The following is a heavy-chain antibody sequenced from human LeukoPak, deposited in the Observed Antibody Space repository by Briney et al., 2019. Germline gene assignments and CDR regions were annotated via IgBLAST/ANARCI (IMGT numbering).Heavy chain of an antibody. Sequence: LTGGSLRLSCATSGFTFNTFAMNWVRQAPGKGLEWVSVISASGTVTNYADSVKGRFTVSRDKSKNTLVLQMDSLRAEDTAVYYCAKLGGNYSPYYSYMDVWGKGTAVTVSS. CDR2: ISASGTVT. D-gene: IGHD1-26*01. J-gene: IGHJ6*03. CDR3: AKLGGNYSPYYSYMDV. CDR1: GFTFNTFA. V-gene: IGHV3-23*01.